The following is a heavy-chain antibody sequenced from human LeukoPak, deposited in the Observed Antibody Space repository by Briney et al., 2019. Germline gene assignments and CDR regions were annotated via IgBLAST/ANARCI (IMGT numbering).Heavy chain of an antibody. CDR3: ARSLFGFWSGYYTGSYFDY. Sequence: SETLSLTCTVSGGSFSSSDYYWGWIRQPPGKGLEWIGSIYYSGSTNYNPSLKSRVTISVDTSKNQFSLKLSSVTAADTAVYYCARSLFGFWSGYYTGSYFDYWAREPWSPSPQ. CDR1: GGSFSSSDYY. CDR2: IYYSGST. D-gene: IGHD3-3*01. V-gene: IGHV4-39*07. J-gene: IGHJ4*02.